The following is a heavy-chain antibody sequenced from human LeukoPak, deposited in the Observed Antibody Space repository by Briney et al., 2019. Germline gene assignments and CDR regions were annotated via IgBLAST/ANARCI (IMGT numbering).Heavy chain of an antibody. J-gene: IGHJ5*02. Sequence: PGGSLRLSCAASGFTFSSYGMHWVRQAPGKGLEWVAFIRYDGSNKYYADSVKGRFTISRDNSKNTLYLQMNSLRAEDTAVYYCATRPGARYNWFDPWGQGTLVTVSS. CDR3: ATRPGARYNWFDP. V-gene: IGHV3-30*02. D-gene: IGHD6-6*01. CDR2: IRYDGSNK. CDR1: GFTFSSYG.